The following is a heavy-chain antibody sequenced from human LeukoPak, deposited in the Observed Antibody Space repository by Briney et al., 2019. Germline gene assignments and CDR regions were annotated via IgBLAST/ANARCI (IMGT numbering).Heavy chain of an antibody. CDR2: INPDGGST. CDR3: ARDGTAGVDY. D-gene: IGHD1/OR15-1a*01. V-gene: IGHV1-2*02. Sequence: ASVKLSCTASGYTFTGYYMHWVRQAPGQGLEWMGWINPDGGSTSSAQKVKGRVTMSRDTAMSTLYMELSRLRADDTAVYYCARDGTAGVDYWGQGTLVTVSS. J-gene: IGHJ4*02. CDR1: GYTFTGYY.